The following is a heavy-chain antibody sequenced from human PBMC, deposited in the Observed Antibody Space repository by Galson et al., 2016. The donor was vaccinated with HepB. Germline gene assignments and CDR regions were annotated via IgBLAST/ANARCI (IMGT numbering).Heavy chain of an antibody. CDR1: GFTFSNYG. CDR3: TSAFSTYYDILTGYYTKDY. CDR2: IRNKAYTYAT. J-gene: IGHJ4*02. V-gene: IGHV3-73*01. D-gene: IGHD3-9*01. Sequence: SLRLSCAASGFTFSNYGMHWVRQASGKGLEWVGRIRNKAYTYATAYAASVKGRFTISRDDSKNTAYLQMNSLKTEDTAVYYCTSAFSTYYDILTGYYTKDYWGQGTLVTVSS.